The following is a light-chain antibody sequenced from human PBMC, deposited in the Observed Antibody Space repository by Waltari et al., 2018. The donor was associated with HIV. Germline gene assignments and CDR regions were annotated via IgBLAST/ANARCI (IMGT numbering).Light chain of an antibody. Sequence: QSALTQPPAASGSPGQSVTISCTGTSNDIGPYNYVSWYQQHPDRVPRLIIYEVNKRPAGVPVRFSGSKSGNTASLTVSGLQAEDEADYYCTSYAGSNNLVVFGGGTKLTVL. CDR2: EVN. CDR1: SNDIGPYNY. V-gene: IGLV2-8*01. J-gene: IGLJ3*02. CDR3: TSYAGSNNLVV.